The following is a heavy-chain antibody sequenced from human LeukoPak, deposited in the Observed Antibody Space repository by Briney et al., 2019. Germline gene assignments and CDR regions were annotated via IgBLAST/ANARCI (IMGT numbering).Heavy chain of an antibody. CDR2: INSDGSST. V-gene: IGHV3-74*01. J-gene: IGHJ4*02. CDR3: AKDLEDDYGDIIDY. CDR1: GFTFSSYW. Sequence: PGGSLRLSCAASGFTFSSYWMHWVRQAPGKGLVWGSRINSDGSSTSYADSVKGRFTISRDNAKTTLYLQMNSLRAEDTAVYYCAKDLEDDYGDIIDYWGQGTLVTVSS. D-gene: IGHD4-17*01.